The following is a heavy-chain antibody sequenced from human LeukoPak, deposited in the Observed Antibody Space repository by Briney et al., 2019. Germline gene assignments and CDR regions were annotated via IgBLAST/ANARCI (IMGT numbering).Heavy chain of an antibody. V-gene: IGHV4-59*08. D-gene: IGHD3-3*01. J-gene: IGHJ4*02. Sequence: SETLSLTCTVSGGSISSYYWSWIRQPPGKGLEWIGYIYYSGSTDYNPSLKSRVTISVDTSKNQFSLKLSSVTAADTAVYYCARQRFLEWYFDYWGQGTLVTVSS. CDR3: ARQRFLEWYFDY. CDR1: GGSISSYY. CDR2: IYYSGST.